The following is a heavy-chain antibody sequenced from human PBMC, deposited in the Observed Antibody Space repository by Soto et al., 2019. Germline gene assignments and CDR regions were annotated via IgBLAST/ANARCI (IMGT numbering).Heavy chain of an antibody. CDR2: INPSGTT. V-gene: IGHV4-34*01. J-gene: IGHJ1*01. CDR1: GGSLSAYY. D-gene: IGHD2-2*01. Sequence: QVQLQQWGAGLLKPSETLSLTSTVYGGSLSAYYLSWIRQPPGKGLEWIGEINPSGTTNYNPSLKSRLTISVDTSMNQFSLRLSSVTAADTAVYHCALAPAAHTLYWGQGTLVTVSS. CDR3: ALAPAAHTLY.